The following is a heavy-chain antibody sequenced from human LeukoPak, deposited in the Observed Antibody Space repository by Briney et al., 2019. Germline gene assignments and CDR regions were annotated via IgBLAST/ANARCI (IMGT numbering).Heavy chain of an antibody. J-gene: IGHJ4*02. CDR3: ARGYGDYGGVDY. Sequence: ASVTVSCTASGYTFTSYYMHWVRQAPGQGLEWMGIINPSGGSTSYAQKFQGRVTMTRDTSTSTVYMELSSLRSEDTAVYYCARGYGDYGGVDYWGQGTLVTVSS. CDR2: INPSGGST. CDR1: GYTFTSYY. D-gene: IGHD4-17*01. V-gene: IGHV1-46*01.